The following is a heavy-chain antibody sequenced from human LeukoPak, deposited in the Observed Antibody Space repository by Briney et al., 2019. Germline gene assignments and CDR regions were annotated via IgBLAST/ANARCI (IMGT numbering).Heavy chain of an antibody. CDR3: ARANAFDI. J-gene: IGHJ3*02. CDR2: IWYDGTSK. Sequence: GGSLRLSCAASGFTFSSYAMHWVRQAPGKGLEWVAVIWYDGTSKDYADSVKGRFTFSRDNSKNTLYLQMNSLRAEDTAVYYCARANAFDIWGQGTMVTVSS. V-gene: IGHV3-33*08. CDR1: GFTFSSYA.